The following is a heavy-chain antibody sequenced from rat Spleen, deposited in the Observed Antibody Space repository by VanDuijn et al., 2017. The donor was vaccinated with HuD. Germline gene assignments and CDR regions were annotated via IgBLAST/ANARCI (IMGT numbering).Heavy chain of an antibody. J-gene: IGHJ1*01. CDR3: ARAGYLRDWYFDF. V-gene: IGHV5-29*01. Sequence: EVQLVESDGGLVQPGRSLKLSCAASGFTFSDYYMAWVRQAPTKGLEWVASIGYDGTDTYYRDSVKGRFTISRDNVKSTLYLQMDSLRSEDTATYYCARAGYLRDWYFDFWGPGTMVTVSS. CDR2: IGYDGTDT. D-gene: IGHD2-2*01. CDR1: GFTFSDYY.